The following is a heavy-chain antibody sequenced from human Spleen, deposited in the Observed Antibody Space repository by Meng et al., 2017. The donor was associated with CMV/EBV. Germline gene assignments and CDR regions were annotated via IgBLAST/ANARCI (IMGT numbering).Heavy chain of an antibody. J-gene: IGHJ4*02. V-gene: IGHV3-30*04. CDR3: ARDPRL. CDR1: GFTFSSYE. Sequence: GESLKISCAASGFTFSSYEMNWVRQAPGKGLEWVAVISYDGSNKYYADSVKGRFTISRDNSKNTLYLQMNSLRAEDTAVYYCARDPRLWGQGTLVTISS. CDR2: ISYDGSNK.